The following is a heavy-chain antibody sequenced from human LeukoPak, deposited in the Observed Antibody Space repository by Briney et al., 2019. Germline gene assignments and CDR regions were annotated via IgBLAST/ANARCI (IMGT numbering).Heavy chain of an antibody. CDR1: GGSISSYY. CDR2: IYYSGST. V-gene: IGHV4-59*01. D-gene: IGHD3-16*01. CDR3: ARGGDHVTDFDY. Sequence: SETLSLTCTVSGGSISSYYWSWIRQPPGKGLEWIGYIYYSGSTNYNPSLKSRVTISVDTSKNQFSLKLSSVTAADTAVYYCARGGDHVTDFDYWGQGTLVTVSP. J-gene: IGHJ4*02.